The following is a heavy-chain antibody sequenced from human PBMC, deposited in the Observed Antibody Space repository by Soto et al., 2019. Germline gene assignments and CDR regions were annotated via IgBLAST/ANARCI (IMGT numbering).Heavy chain of an antibody. CDR1: GYTFTSYG. CDR3: ARNWSWTGYCSGGSCYLDN. CDR2: ISAYNVNT. V-gene: IGHV1-18*01. Sequence: QVQLVQSGAEVKKPGASVKVSCKASGYTFTSYGISWVRQAPGQGLEWMGWISAYNVNTNYAQKLQGRVTMTTDTSTSTAYMELRSLRSDDTAVYYCARNWSWTGYCSGGSCYLDNWGQGTLVTVSS. J-gene: IGHJ4*02. D-gene: IGHD2-15*01.